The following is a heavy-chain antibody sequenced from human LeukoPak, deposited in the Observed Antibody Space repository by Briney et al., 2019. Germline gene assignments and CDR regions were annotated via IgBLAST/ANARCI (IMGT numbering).Heavy chain of an antibody. V-gene: IGHV4-59*11. CDR3: ARLRGATVAHNWFDP. J-gene: IGHJ5*02. D-gene: IGHD6-19*01. CDR2: VYDIGTT. CDR1: GGSIGSHY. Sequence: PSETLSLTCTVSGGSIGSHYWTWIRQTPGKGLEWIGYVYDIGTTKYNPSLKSRVTISVDTSKNQCSLRLSSVTAADTAVYYCARLRGATVAHNWFDPWGQGTLVTVSS.